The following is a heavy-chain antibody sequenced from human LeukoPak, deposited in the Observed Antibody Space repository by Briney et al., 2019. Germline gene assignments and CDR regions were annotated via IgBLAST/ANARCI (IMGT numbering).Heavy chain of an antibody. V-gene: IGHV4-59*01. CDR2: IYYSGSI. Sequence: SETLSLTCTVSGGSISSYYWSWIRQPPGKGLEWIGYIYYSGSINYNPSLKSRVTISVDTSKNQFSLKLSSVTAADTAVYYCARVTDTAMVIKAFDIWGQGTMVTVSS. CDR1: GGSISSYY. CDR3: ARVTDTAMVIKAFDI. D-gene: IGHD5-18*01. J-gene: IGHJ3*02.